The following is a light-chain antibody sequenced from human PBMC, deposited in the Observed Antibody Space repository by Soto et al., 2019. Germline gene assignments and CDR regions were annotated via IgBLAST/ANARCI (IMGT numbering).Light chain of an antibody. V-gene: IGLV2-11*01. CDR1: SNDVGGYNC. J-gene: IGLJ3*02. Sequence: QSALTQPRSVSGSPGQSVTISCTGTSNDVGGYNCVSWYQQYPGKAPKLMIYDVSRRPSGVPDRFSGSKSGNTASLTISGLQAEDEADYYCCSCAGSYTLEVFGGGTKLTVL. CDR2: DVS. CDR3: CSCAGSYTLEV.